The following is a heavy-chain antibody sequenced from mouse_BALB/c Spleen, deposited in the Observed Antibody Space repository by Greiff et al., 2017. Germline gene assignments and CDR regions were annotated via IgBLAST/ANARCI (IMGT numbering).Heavy chain of an antibody. V-gene: IGHV1-14*01. Sequence: VHVKQSGPELVKPGASVKMSCKASGYTFTSYVMHWVKQKPGQGLEWIGYINPYNDGTKYNEKFKGKATLTSDKSSSTAYMELSSLTSEDSAVYYCARSDVMISLFAYWGQGTLVTVSA. CDR2: INPYNDGT. J-gene: IGHJ3*01. CDR3: ARSDVMISLFAY. CDR1: GYTFTSYV. D-gene: IGHD2-4*01.